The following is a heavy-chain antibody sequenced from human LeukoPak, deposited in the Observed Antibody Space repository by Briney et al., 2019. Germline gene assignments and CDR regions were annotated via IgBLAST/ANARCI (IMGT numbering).Heavy chain of an antibody. CDR1: GFTFSSYW. CDR2: IKQDGSEK. V-gene: IGHV3-7*01. Sequence: GGSLRLSCAASGFTFSSYWMSWVRQAPGKGLEWVANIKQDGSEKYYVDSVKGRFTISRDNAKNSLYLQMNSLRAEDTAVYYCARDMARIAVAGSGIDYWGQGTLVTVSS. D-gene: IGHD6-19*01. J-gene: IGHJ4*02. CDR3: ARDMARIAVAGSGIDY.